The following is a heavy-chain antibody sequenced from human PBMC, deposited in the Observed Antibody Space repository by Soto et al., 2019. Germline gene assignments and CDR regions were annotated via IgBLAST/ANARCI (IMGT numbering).Heavy chain of an antibody. J-gene: IGHJ4*02. V-gene: IGHV4-61*01. CDR1: GGSVSSDTHY. CDR3: AREVYYFDSRGHQPHFDY. Sequence: QVHLQESGPGLVKPSETLSLTCTVSGGSVSSDTHYWSWIRQPPGKGLEWIGYIYYSGSTNYNPSLKSRVTISMDTSKNQVSLKLSSVTAADTAVYFCAREVYYFDSRGHQPHFDYWGRGTLVTVSS. CDR2: IYYSGST. D-gene: IGHD3-22*01.